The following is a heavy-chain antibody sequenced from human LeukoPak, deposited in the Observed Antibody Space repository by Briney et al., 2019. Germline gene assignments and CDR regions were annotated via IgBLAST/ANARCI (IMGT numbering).Heavy chain of an antibody. Sequence: PGGSLRLSCAASGFTFSSYAMSWVRQAPGKGLEWVSTISAGGGSTYYADSVQGCFTVSRDNSKNTLYLQKNSLRAEDTAVYYCARPGVRGVTLYYFDYWGQGTLVTVSS. J-gene: IGHJ4*02. D-gene: IGHD3-10*01. CDR1: GFTFSSYA. V-gene: IGHV3-23*01. CDR3: ARPGVRGVTLYYFDY. CDR2: ISAGGGST.